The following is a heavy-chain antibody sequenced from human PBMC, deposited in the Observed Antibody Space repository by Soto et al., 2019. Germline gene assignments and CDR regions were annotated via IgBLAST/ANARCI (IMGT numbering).Heavy chain of an antibody. Sequence: QVQLQESGPGLVKPSETLSLTCTVSGGSISSYYWSWIRQPPGKGLEWIGYIYYSGSTNYNPSLKSRVTISVDTSKNQFSLKLSSVTAADTAVYYCARRGEQWLVAFDYWGQGTLVTVSS. CDR1: GGSISSYY. V-gene: IGHV4-59*08. J-gene: IGHJ4*02. CDR3: ARRGEQWLVAFDY. CDR2: IYYSGST. D-gene: IGHD6-19*01.